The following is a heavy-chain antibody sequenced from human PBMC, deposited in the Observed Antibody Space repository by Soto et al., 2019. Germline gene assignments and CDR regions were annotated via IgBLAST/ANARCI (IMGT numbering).Heavy chain of an antibody. CDR2: VYYSGSA. V-gene: IGHV4-39*01. Sequence: QLQLQESGPGLVKPSETLSLTCTVSGGSISSNAYYWGWIRQPPGKGLEWIGSVYYSGSANYNPSLKSRLTMSVDTSKNQFSLKLISVTAADTAVYYCASRPKRGSYSWCFDYWGQGTLVTVSS. CDR3: ASRPKRGSYSWCFDY. CDR1: GGSISSNAYY. D-gene: IGHD1-26*01. J-gene: IGHJ4*02.